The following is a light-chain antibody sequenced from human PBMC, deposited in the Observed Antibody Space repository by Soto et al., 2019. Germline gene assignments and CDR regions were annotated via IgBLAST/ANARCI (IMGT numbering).Light chain of an antibody. CDR1: SGHSSYA. CDR2: LNSDGSH. V-gene: IGLV4-69*01. CDR3: QTWVTGIQV. J-gene: IGLJ3*02. Sequence: QLVLTQSPSASASLGASVKLTCTLSSGHSSYAIAWHQQQPEKGPRYLMKLNSDGSHSKGDGIPDRFSGSSSGAERYLTISSLQSEDEADYYCQTWVTGIQVFGGGTKLTVL.